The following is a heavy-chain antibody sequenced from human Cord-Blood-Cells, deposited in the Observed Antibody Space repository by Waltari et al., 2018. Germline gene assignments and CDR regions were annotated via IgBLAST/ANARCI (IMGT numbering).Heavy chain of an antibody. J-gene: IGHJ4*02. V-gene: IGHV2-70*01. CDR1: GFSLSTSGMC. CDR3: ARIPQYSSSWFFDY. Sequence: QVTLRESGPALVKPTQTLTLTCTFSGFSLSTSGMCVSWFRQPPGKALEWLALIDWDDDKYYSTSLKTRLTISKDTSKNQVVLTMTNMDPVDTATYYCARIPQYSSSWFFDYWGQGTLVTVSS. CDR2: IDWDDDK. D-gene: IGHD6-13*01.